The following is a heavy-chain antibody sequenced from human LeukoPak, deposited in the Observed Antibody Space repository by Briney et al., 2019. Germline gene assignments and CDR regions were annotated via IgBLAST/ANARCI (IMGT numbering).Heavy chain of an antibody. D-gene: IGHD3-22*01. V-gene: IGHV3-23*01. Sequence: GGSLRLSCAASGFTFSSYSMNWVRQAPGKGLEWVSAISGSGGSTYYADSVKGRFTISRDNSKNTLYLQMNSLRAEDTAVYYCAKRATYDSSGYCFDYWGQGTLVTVSS. CDR1: GFTFSSYS. CDR3: AKRATYDSSGYCFDY. J-gene: IGHJ4*02. CDR2: ISGSGGST.